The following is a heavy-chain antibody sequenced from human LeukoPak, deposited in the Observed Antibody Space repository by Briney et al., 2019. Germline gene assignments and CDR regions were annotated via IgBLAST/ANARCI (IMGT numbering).Heavy chain of an antibody. J-gene: IGHJ4*02. CDR2: IYYSGTT. Sequence: SETLSLTCTVSGGSISSTTYYGGWIRRPPGKGLEWIGTIYYSGTTYYNPSLKRRVTVSVDTSKTQFSLKLSSVTAADTAVYYCVRGSTLRPYQYWGQGTLVTVSS. CDR1: GGSISSTTYY. CDR3: VRGSTLRPYQY. V-gene: IGHV4-39*01. D-gene: IGHD3-16*01.